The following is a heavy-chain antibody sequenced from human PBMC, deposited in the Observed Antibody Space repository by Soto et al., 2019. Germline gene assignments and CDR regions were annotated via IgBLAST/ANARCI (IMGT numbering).Heavy chain of an antibody. J-gene: IGHJ4*02. CDR3: ERECVDTVTSITIPFDY. CDR1: GFTFSRCD. Sequence: GGSLRLSCATSGFTFSRCDMNWVRQAPGKGLVWVSFISSSASYMYYADSVKGRFTISRDNSKKSLYLQMNSLRADDTAVYYCERECVDTVTSITIPFDYWGQGALVTVSS. D-gene: IGHD5-12*01. V-gene: IGHV3-21*01. CDR2: ISSSASYM.